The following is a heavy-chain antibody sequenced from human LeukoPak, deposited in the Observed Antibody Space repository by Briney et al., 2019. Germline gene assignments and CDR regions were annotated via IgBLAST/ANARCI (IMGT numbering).Heavy chain of an antibody. Sequence: SETLSLTCAVYGGSFSGYYWSWIRQPPGKGLEWIGEINHSGSTNYNPSLKSRVTISVDTSKNQFSLKLSSVTAADTAVYYCARRRGYSYGPLYYMDVWGKGTTVTISS. J-gene: IGHJ6*03. D-gene: IGHD5-18*01. V-gene: IGHV4-34*01. CDR2: INHSGST. CDR3: ARRRGYSYGPLYYMDV. CDR1: GGSFSGYY.